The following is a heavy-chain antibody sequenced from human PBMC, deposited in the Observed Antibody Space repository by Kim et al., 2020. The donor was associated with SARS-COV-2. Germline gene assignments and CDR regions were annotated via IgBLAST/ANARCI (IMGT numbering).Heavy chain of an antibody. J-gene: IGHJ2*01. Sequence: GGSLRLSCAASGFTFSSYGMHWVRQAPGKGLEWVAVISYDGSNKYYADSVKGRFTISRDNSKNTLYLQMNSLRAEDTAVYYCAKEAYGSGSHWYFDLWGRGTLVTVSS. D-gene: IGHD3-10*01. CDR1: GFTFSSYG. CDR3: AKEAYGSGSHWYFDL. CDR2: ISYDGSNK. V-gene: IGHV3-30*18.